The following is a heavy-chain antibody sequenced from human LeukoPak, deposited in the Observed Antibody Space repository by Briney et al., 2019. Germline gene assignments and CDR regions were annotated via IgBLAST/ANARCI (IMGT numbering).Heavy chain of an antibody. Sequence: SQTLSLTCTVSGGSISSGDYYWSWIRQPPGKGLEWIGYIYYSGSTYHNPSLKSRVTISVDTSKNQFSLKLSSVTAADTAVYYCARAFGYYDFWSGYYFRWFDPWGQGTLVTVSS. CDR1: GGSISSGDYY. CDR2: IYYSGST. D-gene: IGHD3-3*01. CDR3: ARAFGYYDFWSGYYFRWFDP. J-gene: IGHJ5*02. V-gene: IGHV4-30-4*01.